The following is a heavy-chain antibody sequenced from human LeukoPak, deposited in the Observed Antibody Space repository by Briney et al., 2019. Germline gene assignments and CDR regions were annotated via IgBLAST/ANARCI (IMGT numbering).Heavy chain of an antibody. D-gene: IGHD1-26*01. V-gene: IGHV3-7*01. J-gene: IGHJ3*01. CDR2: IKEDGSVR. CDR1: GFSFSYYW. Sequence: GGSLRLSCAASGFSFSYYWMIWVRQAPGKGLEWVANIKEDGSVRYYVDSVRGRFTISRDNAENSLYLQLDSLRAEDTAVYYCARTVRGIVMHQNAFDVWGQGTMVTVSS. CDR3: ARTVRGIVMHQNAFDV.